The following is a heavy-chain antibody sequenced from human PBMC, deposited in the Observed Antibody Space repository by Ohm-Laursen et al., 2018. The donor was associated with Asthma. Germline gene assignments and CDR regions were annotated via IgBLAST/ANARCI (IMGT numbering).Heavy chain of an antibody. CDR2: ISYDGSNK. CDR1: GFTFRSYA. D-gene: IGHD3-3*01. CDR3: AKDLWSGYYTPLDY. Sequence: SLRLSCTASGFTFRSYAMHWVRQAPGKGLEWVAVISYDGSNKYYADSVKGRFTISRDNSKNTLYLQMNSLRAEDTAVYYCAKDLWSGYYTPLDYWGQGTLVTVSS. J-gene: IGHJ4*02. V-gene: IGHV3-30-3*02.